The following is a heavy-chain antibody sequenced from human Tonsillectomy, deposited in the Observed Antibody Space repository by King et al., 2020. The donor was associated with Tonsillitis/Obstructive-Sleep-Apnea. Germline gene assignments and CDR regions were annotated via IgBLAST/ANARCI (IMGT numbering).Heavy chain of an antibody. CDR1: GYTITSYP. D-gene: IGHD1-26*01. CDR3: ARDGLGKAFDI. J-gene: IGHJ3*02. CDR2: INTNTGNP. V-gene: IGHV7-4-1*02. Sequence: QLVQSGSELKKPGASVKVSCKASGYTITSYPMNWVRQAPGQGLEWMGWINTNTGNPTYAHGFTGRFVFSLDTSVSTAYLQISGLEAEDTAVYYCARDGLGKAFDIWGQGALVTVSS.